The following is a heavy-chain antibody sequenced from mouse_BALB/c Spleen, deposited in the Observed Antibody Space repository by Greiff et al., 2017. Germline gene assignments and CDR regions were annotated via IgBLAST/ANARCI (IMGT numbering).Heavy chain of an antibody. D-gene: IGHD4-1*01. Sequence: EVKLVESGGGLVQPGGSRKLSCAASGFTFSSFGMHWVRQAPEKGLEWVAYISSGSSTIYYADTVKGRFTISRDNPKNTLFLQMTSLRSEDTAMYYCARYGRLGAWFAYWGQGTLVTVSA. V-gene: IGHV5-17*02. CDR2: ISSGSSTI. CDR3: ARYGRLGAWFAY. CDR1: GFTFSSFG. J-gene: IGHJ3*01.